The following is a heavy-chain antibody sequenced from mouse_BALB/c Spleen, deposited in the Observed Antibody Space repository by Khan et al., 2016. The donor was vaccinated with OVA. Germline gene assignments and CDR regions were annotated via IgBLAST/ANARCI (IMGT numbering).Heavy chain of an antibody. D-gene: IGHD2-12*01. CDR2: INTHSGVP. CDR3: ARGGAAVYRNDGGAMDS. V-gene: IGHV9-4*02. CDR1: GYTFTTAG. J-gene: IGHJ4*01. Sequence: QIQLVQSGPELKKPGETVRISCKASGYTFTTAGMQWVQKMPGKGLKWIGWINTHSGVPKYAEDFTGRFAFSLETSASTAYLQITNLKNEDTATYFCARGGAAVYRNDGGAMDSWGQGTSVTVSS.